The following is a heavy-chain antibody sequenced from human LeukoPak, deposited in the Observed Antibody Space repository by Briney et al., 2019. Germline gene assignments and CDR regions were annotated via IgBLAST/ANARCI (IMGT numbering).Heavy chain of an antibody. D-gene: IGHD5-18*01. CDR3: ARGGYSYGVYFDY. CDR1: GGSISTYY. J-gene: IGHJ4*02. V-gene: IGHV4-59*01. CDR2: IYHSGST. Sequence: SETLSLTCTVSGGSISTYYWNWIRQPPGKGLEWIGYIYHSGSTNYNPSLQSRVTISVDTSKNQFSLKLSSVTAADTAVYYCARGGYSYGVYFDYWGQGTLVTVSS.